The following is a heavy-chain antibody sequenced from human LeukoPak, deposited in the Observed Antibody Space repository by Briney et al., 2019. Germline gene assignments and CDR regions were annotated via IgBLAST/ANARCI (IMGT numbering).Heavy chain of an antibody. CDR2: IWYDGSNK. CDR3: ARDLYDSSGYYFSYYYYYYMDV. CDR1: GFTFSSYG. J-gene: IGHJ6*03. D-gene: IGHD3-22*01. Sequence: GRSLRLSCAASGFTFSSYGMHWVRQAPGKGLEWVAVIWYDGSNKYYADSVKGRFTISRDNSKNTLYLQMNSLRAEDTAVYYCARDLYDSSGYYFSYYYYYYMDVWGKGTTVTVSS. V-gene: IGHV3-33*01.